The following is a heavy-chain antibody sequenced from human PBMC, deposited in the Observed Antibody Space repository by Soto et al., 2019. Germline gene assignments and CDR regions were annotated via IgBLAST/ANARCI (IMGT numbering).Heavy chain of an antibody. V-gene: IGHV3-74*01. Sequence: GGSLRLSCAASVFTFSSYWMHWVRQAPGKGLVWVSRINSDGSSTSYADSVKGRFTISRDNAKNTLYLQMNSLRAEDTAVYYCARDGLMWSYYYYYYYMDVWGKGTTVTVSS. CDR3: ARDGLMWSYYYYYYYMDV. D-gene: IGHD1-26*01. CDR2: INSDGSST. CDR1: VFTFSSYW. J-gene: IGHJ6*03.